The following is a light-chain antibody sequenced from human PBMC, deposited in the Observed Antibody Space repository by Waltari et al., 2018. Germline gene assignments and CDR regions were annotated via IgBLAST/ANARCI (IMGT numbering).Light chain of an antibody. CDR2: RVS. Sequence: DVVMTQSPLSLPVTLGQPASISCRSSQSLVHSDGNTYLNWFQQRPGQSPRRLFYRVSNRDSGVPDRCRGSGSGTDFTLKISRVEAEDVGVYYCMQGTHWPWTFGQGTKVEIK. V-gene: IGKV2-30*02. CDR1: QSLVHSDGNTY. CDR3: MQGTHWPWT. J-gene: IGKJ1*01.